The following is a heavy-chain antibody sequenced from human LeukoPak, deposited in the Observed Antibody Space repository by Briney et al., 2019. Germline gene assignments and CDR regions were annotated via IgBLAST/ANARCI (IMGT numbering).Heavy chain of an antibody. D-gene: IGHD3-10*01. Sequence: GGSLRLSCAASGFTFSSYAMHWVRQAPGKGLEWVAVISYDGSNKYYADSVKGRFTISRDNSKDTLYLQMNSLRAEDTAVYYCARDDLGSLDYWGQGTLVTASS. J-gene: IGHJ4*02. V-gene: IGHV3-30-3*01. CDR2: ISYDGSNK. CDR3: ARDDLGSLDY. CDR1: GFTFSSYA.